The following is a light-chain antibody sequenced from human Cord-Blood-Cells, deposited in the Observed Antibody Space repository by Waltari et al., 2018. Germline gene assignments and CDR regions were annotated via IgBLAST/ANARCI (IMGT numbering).Light chain of an antibody. CDR1: QSVSSY. Sequence: DIVLPQSPATLSLSPGERATLSSWASQSVSSYLAWYQQKPGQSPRLRIYDASNRATGIAARVSGSGSGTDCTLTMSSLEPEDFAVYCGQRRNNWPSFGQGTRLEIK. CDR2: DAS. CDR3: QRRNNWPS. J-gene: IGKJ5*01. V-gene: IGKV3-11*01.